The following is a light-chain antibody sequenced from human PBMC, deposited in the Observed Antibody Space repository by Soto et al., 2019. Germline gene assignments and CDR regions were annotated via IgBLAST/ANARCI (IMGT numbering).Light chain of an antibody. Sequence: ALTQPASVSGSPGQSITISCTGTSSDVGGFNYVSWYQHHPGKAPKLMIYEVSNRPSGVSNRFSGSKSGNTASLTISGLQAEDEADYYCMSKTSTITYVLGTGTKLTVL. CDR3: MSKTSTITYV. J-gene: IGLJ1*01. CDR2: EVS. CDR1: SSDVGGFNY. V-gene: IGLV2-14*01.